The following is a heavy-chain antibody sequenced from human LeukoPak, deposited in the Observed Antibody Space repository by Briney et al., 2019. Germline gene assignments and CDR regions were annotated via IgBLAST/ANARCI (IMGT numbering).Heavy chain of an antibody. CDR1: GGSISSGGYS. D-gene: IGHD5-12*01. V-gene: IGHV4-30-4*07. CDR3: ARLPSPRYSGYDLVS. Sequence: PSQTLSLTCAVSGGSISSGGYSWSWIRQPPGKGLEWIGYIYYSGSTNYNPSLKSRVTISVDTSKNQFSLKLSSVTAADTAVYYCARLPSPRYSGYDLVSWGQGTLVTVSS. CDR2: IYYSGST. J-gene: IGHJ4*02.